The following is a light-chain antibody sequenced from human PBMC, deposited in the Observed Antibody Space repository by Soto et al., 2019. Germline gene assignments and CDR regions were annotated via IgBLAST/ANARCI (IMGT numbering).Light chain of an antibody. CDR2: GAS. CDR1: QSVGSN. V-gene: IGKV3-15*01. CDR3: QQYNDWHT. J-gene: IGKJ2*01. Sequence: EIVMTQSPATLSVSPGERATLSCRASQSVGSNLAWYQKKPGQAPRLLIYGASTRATGIPARFSGSGSGTEFTLTISTLQCEDFAVYFCQQYNDWHTFGQGTKLEIK.